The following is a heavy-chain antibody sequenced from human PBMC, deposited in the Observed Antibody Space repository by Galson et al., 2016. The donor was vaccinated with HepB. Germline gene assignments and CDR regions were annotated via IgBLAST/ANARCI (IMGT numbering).Heavy chain of an antibody. D-gene: IGHD3-10*01. Sequence: SLRLSCAASGFTFSSYAMQWVRQAPGKGLEWVAVISYDGTNKYYADSVKGRFSISRDNSKNTVYLQMNSLRAEDTAVYCCARDAIRAAYYYGSGSYHNGNPGGYWGQGTLVTVSS. CDR2: ISYDGTNK. CDR3: ARDAIRAAYYYGSGSYHNGNPGGY. J-gene: IGHJ4*02. V-gene: IGHV3-30*04. CDR1: GFTFSSYA.